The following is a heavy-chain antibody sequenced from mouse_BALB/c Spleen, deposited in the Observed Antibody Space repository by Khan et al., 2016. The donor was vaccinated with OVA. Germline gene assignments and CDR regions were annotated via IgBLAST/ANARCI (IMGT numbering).Heavy chain of an antibody. CDR3: ARAYYRYDVYYAMDY. J-gene: IGHJ4*01. D-gene: IGHD2-14*01. Sequence: VELKESGPGLGAPSQSLSITCTVSGFSLSRYNIHWIRQPPGKSLEWLGMIWGGGGTDYNSTLKSRLSIRKDNSKSQVLLKMNSLQTDDTAMYYCARAYYRYDVYYAMDYWGQGTSVTVSS. CDR1: GFSLSRYN. V-gene: IGHV2-6-4*01. CDR2: IWGGGGT.